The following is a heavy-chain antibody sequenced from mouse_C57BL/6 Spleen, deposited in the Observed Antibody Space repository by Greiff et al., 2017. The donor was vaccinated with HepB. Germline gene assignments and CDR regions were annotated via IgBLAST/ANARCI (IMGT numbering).Heavy chain of an antibody. Sequence: EVQLQQSGPELVKPGASVKISCKASGYTFTDYYMNWVKQSHGKSLEWIGDINPNNGGTSYNQKFKGKATLTVDKSSSTAYMELRSLTSEYSAVYYCARWGSSGYFAYWGQGTLVTVSA. CDR3: ARWGSSGYFAY. D-gene: IGHD3-2*02. CDR2: INPNNGGT. J-gene: IGHJ3*01. V-gene: IGHV1-26*01. CDR1: GYTFTDYY.